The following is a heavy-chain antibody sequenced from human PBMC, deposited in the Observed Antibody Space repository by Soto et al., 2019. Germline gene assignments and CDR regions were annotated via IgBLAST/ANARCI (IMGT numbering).Heavy chain of an antibody. CDR3: ARGGRGYEFDY. D-gene: IGHD5-12*01. Sequence: GGSLRLSCAASGFKFSSYAMHWVRQAPGKGLEYVSAISSNGGSTDYANSVKGRFTISRDNSKNTLDLQMGSLRAEDMAVYYCARGGRGYEFDYWGQGTLVTVSS. CDR2: ISSNGGST. CDR1: GFKFSSYA. J-gene: IGHJ4*02. V-gene: IGHV3-64*01.